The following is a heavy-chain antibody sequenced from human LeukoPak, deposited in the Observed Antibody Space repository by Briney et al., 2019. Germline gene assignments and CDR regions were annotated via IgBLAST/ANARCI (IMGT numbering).Heavy chain of an antibody. CDR1: GGSISSGNYY. Sequence: SETLSLTCTVSGGSISSGNYYWSWVRQPAGKGLEWIGRIYTSGSTNYNPSLKSRVTIAVDTSENQFSLKLTSVTAADTAVYYCAIYCSISSCQGNWFDPWGQGTLVTVSS. CDR3: AIYCSISSCQGNWFDP. J-gene: IGHJ5*02. D-gene: IGHD2-2*01. CDR2: IYTSGST. V-gene: IGHV4-61*02.